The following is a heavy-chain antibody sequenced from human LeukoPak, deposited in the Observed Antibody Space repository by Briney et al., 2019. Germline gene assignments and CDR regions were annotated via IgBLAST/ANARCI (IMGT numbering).Heavy chain of an antibody. D-gene: IGHD6-13*01. V-gene: IGHV1-46*01. CDR1: GYTFTSYY. J-gene: IGHJ4*02. CDR3: ARAGRIYIAAAQSVDY. Sequence: ASVKVSCKASGYTFTSYYMHWVRQAPGQGLEWMGIINPSGGSTSYAQKFQGRVTMTRDPSTSTVYMELSSLRSEDTAVYYCARAGRIYIAAAQSVDYWGQGTLVTVSS. CDR2: INPSGGST.